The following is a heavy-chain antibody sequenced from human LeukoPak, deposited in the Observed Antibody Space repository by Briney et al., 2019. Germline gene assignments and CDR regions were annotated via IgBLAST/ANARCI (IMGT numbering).Heavy chain of an antibody. CDR1: GFTFINAW. CDR2: IRYDGSNK. D-gene: IGHD3-22*01. CDR3: AKDWDYYDSSGYYSH. V-gene: IGHV3-30*02. Sequence: GGSLRLSCAASGFTFINAWMAWVRQAPGKGLEWVAFIRYDGSNKYYADSVKGRFTISRDNSKNTLCLQMNSLRAEDTAVYYCAKDWDYYDSSGYYSHWGQGTLVTVSS. J-gene: IGHJ4*02.